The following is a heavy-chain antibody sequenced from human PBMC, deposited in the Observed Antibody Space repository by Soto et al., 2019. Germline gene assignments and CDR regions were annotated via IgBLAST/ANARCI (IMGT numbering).Heavy chain of an antibody. D-gene: IGHD3-22*01. CDR1: GFTFSSYD. CDR3: AKDGPYDTTLGAFDI. J-gene: IGHJ3*02. CDR2: ISYDGSNK. Sequence: QVQLVESGGGVVQPGRSLRLSCAASGFTFSSYDMHWVRQAPGKGLEWVAVISYDGSNKYYADSVKGRFTISRDNSKNTLYLQMNSLRAEDTAVYYCAKDGPYDTTLGAFDIWGRGTMVTVSS. V-gene: IGHV3-30*18.